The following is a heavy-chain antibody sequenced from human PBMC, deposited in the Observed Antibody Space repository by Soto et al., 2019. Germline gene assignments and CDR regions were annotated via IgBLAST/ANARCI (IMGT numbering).Heavy chain of an antibody. J-gene: IGHJ5*02. CDR3: ARVLRGVVNWFDP. D-gene: IGHD3-10*01. Sequence: HLVQSGPEVKKPGASVTVSCKTSGDTFTNFGLSWVRQAPGQGLEWMGWIATYNSHKNYAQKFQGRLTLTTDTSTSTGYMELKSLEYDATAVYYCARVLRGVVNWFDPWGQGTLVTVS. CDR2: IATYNSHK. CDR1: GDTFTNFG. V-gene: IGHV1-18*01.